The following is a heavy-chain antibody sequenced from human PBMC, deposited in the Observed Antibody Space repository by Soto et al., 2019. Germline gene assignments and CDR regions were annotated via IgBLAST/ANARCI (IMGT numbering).Heavy chain of an antibody. CDR2: ISGSGYNT. CDR1: GFTFSTYG. CDR3: VKQLLSLIVVDDAFDI. V-gene: IGHV3-23*01. J-gene: IGHJ3*02. Sequence: EVQLLESGGTVVQPGGSLRLSCAASGFTFSTYGVSWVRQAPGKGLEWVSSISGSGYNTFYADSVKGRFTISRDNSNNTVHLLMNNLRADDTALYYCVKQLLSLIVVDDAFDIWGQGTMVTVSS. D-gene: IGHD3-22*01.